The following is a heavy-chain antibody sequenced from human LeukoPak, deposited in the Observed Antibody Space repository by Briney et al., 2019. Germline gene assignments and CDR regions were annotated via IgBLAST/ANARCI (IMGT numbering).Heavy chain of an antibody. CDR2: INHSGST. CDR3: ARQNENLVGARCAFDI. CDR1: GGSFSGYY. V-gene: IGHV4-34*01. J-gene: IGHJ3*02. D-gene: IGHD1-26*01. Sequence: SETLSLTCAVYGGSFSGYYWSWIRQPPGKGLEWIGEINHSGSTNYNPSLKSRVTISVDTSKNQFSLKLSSVTAADTAVYYCARQNENLVGARCAFDIWGQGTMVTVSS.